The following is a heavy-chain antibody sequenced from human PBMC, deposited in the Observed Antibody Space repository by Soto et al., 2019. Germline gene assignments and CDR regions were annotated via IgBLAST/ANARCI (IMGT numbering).Heavy chain of an antibody. Sequence: SETLSLTCTVSGGSISSGGYYWSWIRQHPGKGLEWIGYIYYSGSTYYNPSLKSRVTISVDTSKNQFSLKLSSVTAADTAVYYCARDVYYYDSSGYRMDVWGQGTTVT. CDR1: GGSISSGGYY. CDR2: IYYSGST. CDR3: ARDVYYYDSSGYRMDV. J-gene: IGHJ6*02. V-gene: IGHV4-31*03. D-gene: IGHD3-22*01.